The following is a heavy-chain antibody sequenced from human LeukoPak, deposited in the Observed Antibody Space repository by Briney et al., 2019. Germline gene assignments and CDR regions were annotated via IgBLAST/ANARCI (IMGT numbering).Heavy chain of an antibody. Sequence: PSETLSLTCTVSGGSISSSSYYWGWIRQPPGEGLEWIGSIYYSGSTYYNPSLKSRVTISVDTSKNQFSLKLSSVTAADTAVYYCAGHVLRYFDWLWGTRVYFDYWGQGTLVTVSS. J-gene: IGHJ4*02. CDR2: IYYSGST. D-gene: IGHD3-9*01. CDR3: AGHVLRYFDWLWGTRVYFDY. CDR1: GGSISSSSYY. V-gene: IGHV4-39*01.